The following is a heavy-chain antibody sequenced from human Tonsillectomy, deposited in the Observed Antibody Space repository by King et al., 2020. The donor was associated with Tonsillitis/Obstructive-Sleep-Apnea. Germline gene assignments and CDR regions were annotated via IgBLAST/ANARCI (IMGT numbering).Heavy chain of an antibody. CDR3: AREGRYYYDSSGYYQYYFVY. J-gene: IGHJ4*02. CDR1: GGSISSGGYY. V-gene: IGHV4-31*03. D-gene: IGHD3-22*01. Sequence: VQLQESGPGLVKPSQTLSLTCTVSGGSISSGGYYWSWIRQHPGKGLEWIGNSYYSGSTYYNPSLKGRVTISVDTSKNQFSLKLSSVTAADTAGYYCAREGRYYYDSSGYYQYYFVYWGQGTLVTVSS. CDR2: SYYSGST.